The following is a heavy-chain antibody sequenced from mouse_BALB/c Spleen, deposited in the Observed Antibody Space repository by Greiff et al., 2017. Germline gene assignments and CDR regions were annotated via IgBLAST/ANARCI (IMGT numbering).Heavy chain of an antibody. CDR1: GFSLTSYG. D-gene: IGHD1-1*01. CDR2: IWSGGST. J-gene: IGHJ4*01. CDR3: ATLTTVEGGYYYAMDY. V-gene: IGHV2-2*02. Sequence: VQGVESGPGLVQPSQSLSITCTVSGFSLTSYGVHWVRQSPGKGLEWLGVIWSGGSTDYNAAFISRLSISKDNSKSQVFFKMNSLQANDTAIYYCATLTTVEGGYYYAMDYWGQGTSVTVSS.